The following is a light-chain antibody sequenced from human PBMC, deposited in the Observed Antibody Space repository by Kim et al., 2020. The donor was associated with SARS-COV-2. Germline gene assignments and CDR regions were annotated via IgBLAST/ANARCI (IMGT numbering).Light chain of an antibody. V-gene: IGLV3-19*01. CDR2: GKN. CDR1: SLRSYY. J-gene: IGLJ2*01. CDR3: NSRDSSGNPDVV. Sequence: SSELTQDPAVSVALGQTVRITCQGDSLRSYYASWYQQKPGQAHVLVIYGKNNRPSGIPDRFSGSSSGNTASLTITGAQAEDEADYYCNSRDSSGNPDVVFGGGTQLTVL.